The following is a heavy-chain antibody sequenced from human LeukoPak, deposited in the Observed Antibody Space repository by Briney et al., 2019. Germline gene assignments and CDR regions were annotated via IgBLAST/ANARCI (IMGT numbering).Heavy chain of an antibody. J-gene: IGHJ5*01. CDR2: IKQDGSET. CDR1: GFMFSNHW. Sequence: GGSLRLSCAASGFMFSNHWMTWVRQAPGKGLEWVANIKQDGSETYYMDYVKGRFTISRDNAKNSLYLQMNSLKVEDTAIYYCARDNWVDCWGQGTLVTVSS. V-gene: IGHV3-7*03. CDR3: ARDNWVDC.